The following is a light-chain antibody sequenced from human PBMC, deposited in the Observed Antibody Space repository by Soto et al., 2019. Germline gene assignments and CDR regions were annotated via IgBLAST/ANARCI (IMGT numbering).Light chain of an antibody. J-gene: IGKJ2*01. V-gene: IGKV1-39*01. CDR3: QQSYSTPYT. CDR1: QSISSY. CDR2: AAS. Sequence: DIQITQAPSALSASMGDKVIITGPASQSISSYLNWYQQKPGKAPKLLIYAASSLQSGVPSRFSGSGSGTDFTLTISSLQPEDFATYYCQQSYSTPYTLGQRTNVDI.